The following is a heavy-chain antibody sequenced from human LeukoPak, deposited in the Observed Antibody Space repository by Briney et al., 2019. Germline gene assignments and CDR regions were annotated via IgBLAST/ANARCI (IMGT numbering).Heavy chain of an antibody. CDR3: ARPPDYYDSNGYYYFDY. V-gene: IGHV3-7*01. D-gene: IGHD3-22*01. J-gene: IGHJ4*02. Sequence: GSLRLSCAASGFTFSGYWMHWVRQVPGKGLEWVANIKEDGSEKYYVDSVKGRFTISRDNAKNSLYLQMNSLRAEDTAVYYCARPPDYYDSNGYYYFDYWGQGTLVTVSS. CDR2: IKEDGSEK. CDR1: GFTFSGYW.